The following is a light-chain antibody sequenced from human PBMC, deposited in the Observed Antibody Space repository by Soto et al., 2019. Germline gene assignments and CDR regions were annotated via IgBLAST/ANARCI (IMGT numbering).Light chain of an antibody. CDR2: DAS. J-gene: IGKJ5*01. Sequence: DIQMTQSPSSLSASVGDRVTIACQASKDISNYLHWYQQKPGKAPKLLIYDASNLETGVPSRFSGSGSGTDFTFTISSLQPEDIATYYCQQYDNFPRAINFGQGTRLELK. CDR3: QQYDNFPRAIN. CDR1: KDISNY. V-gene: IGKV1-33*01.